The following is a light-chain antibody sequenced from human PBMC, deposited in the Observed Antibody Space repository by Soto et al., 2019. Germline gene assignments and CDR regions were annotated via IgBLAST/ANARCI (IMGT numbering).Light chain of an antibody. CDR1: SSDVGGYNY. Sequence: QSALTQPRSVSGSPGQPVTISCTGTSSDVGGYNYVSWYQQNPGKAPKLMIHDVTKRPSGVPDRFSGSKSGNTASLTISGLQAEDEADYYCCSYEGNYAYVVGTGTKVTVL. V-gene: IGLV2-11*01. CDR3: CSYEGNYAYV. CDR2: DVT. J-gene: IGLJ1*01.